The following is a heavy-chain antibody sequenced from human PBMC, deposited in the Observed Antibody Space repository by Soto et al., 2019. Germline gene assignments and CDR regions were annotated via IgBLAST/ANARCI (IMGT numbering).Heavy chain of an antibody. CDR3: AHRRISWLHFVGGYDY. D-gene: IGHD5-12*01. J-gene: IGHJ4*02. CDR2: IYWDDNK. V-gene: IGHV2-5*02. CDR1: GFSLNTGGEG. Sequence: KESGPTLVKPTQTLTLTCTFSGFSLNTGGEGVGWIRQPPGKALEWLALIYWDDNKRYSPSLKNRLTITKDTSKNQVVLTMTNMDPVDTATYYCAHRRISWLHFVGGYDYWGQGALVTVSS.